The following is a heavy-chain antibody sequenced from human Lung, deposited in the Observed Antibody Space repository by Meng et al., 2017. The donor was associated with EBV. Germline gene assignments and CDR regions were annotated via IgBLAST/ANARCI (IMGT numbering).Heavy chain of an antibody. CDR3: TRGATSFFDL. Sequence: LRQQGQGLRKPSQTRSLPGFIVGDSVSSSDAACTWIKQSTSRGLELLGRTYYRSKWYNDYAVFVKSRITINPDTSKTQYSQQLNSVTPADTAVYYCTRGATSFFDLWGRGTLVTVSS. CDR2: TYYRSKWYN. D-gene: IGHD3-16*02. CDR1: GDSVSSSDAA. V-gene: IGHV6-1*02. J-gene: IGHJ2*01.